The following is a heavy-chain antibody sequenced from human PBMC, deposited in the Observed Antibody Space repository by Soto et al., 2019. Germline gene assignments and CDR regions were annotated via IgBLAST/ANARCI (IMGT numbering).Heavy chain of an antibody. Sequence: QVQLVQSGDEVKKXXASVXXXXKXXGYXFVXYXIAWVRQAPGQGLEWMGWISPYTGNTHSATKVQGRLTMTTDTSTSTAYMDLGSLTSDDTAVYYCVMVDNYVTPTPQDVWGQGTTVTVSS. D-gene: IGHD3-16*01. CDR3: VMVDNYVTPTPQDV. V-gene: IGHV1-18*01. CDR2: ISPYTGNT. J-gene: IGHJ6*02. CDR1: GYXFVXYX.